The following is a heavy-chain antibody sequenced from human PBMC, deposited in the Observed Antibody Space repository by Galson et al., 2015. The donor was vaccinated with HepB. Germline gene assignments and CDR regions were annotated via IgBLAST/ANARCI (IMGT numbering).Heavy chain of an antibody. CDR2: IYYSGST. CDR3: ARHRIEPGIAAAGTHYYYYGMDV. Sequence: ETLSLTCTVSGGSISSSSYYWGWIRQPPGKGLEWIGSIYYSGSTYYNPSLKSRVTISVDTSKNQFSLKLSSVTAADTAVYYCARHRIEPGIAAAGTHYYYYGMDVWGQGTTVTVSS. V-gene: IGHV4-39*01. D-gene: IGHD6-13*01. CDR1: GGSISSSSYY. J-gene: IGHJ6*02.